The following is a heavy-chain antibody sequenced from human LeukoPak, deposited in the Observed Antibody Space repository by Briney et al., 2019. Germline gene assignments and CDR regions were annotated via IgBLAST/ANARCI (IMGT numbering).Heavy chain of an antibody. CDR3: ARRTPGPQLDEYVAYFFDH. D-gene: IGHD2-2*01. Sequence: PSETLSLICTVSGGSITTYNWIWIRLTPGQALEWIGHIYSSGATKYNPSLKSRATILLDTSKNQLSLKLSSVSAADTAVYYCARRTPGPQLDEYVAYFFDHWGQGTQVTVSS. J-gene: IGHJ4*02. V-gene: IGHV4-4*09. CDR1: GGSITTYN. CDR2: IYSSGAT.